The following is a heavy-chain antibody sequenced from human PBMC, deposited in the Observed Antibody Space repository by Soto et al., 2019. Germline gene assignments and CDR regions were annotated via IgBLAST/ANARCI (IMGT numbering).Heavy chain of an antibody. Sequence: EVQLVESGGGLVQPGRSLRLSCAASGFTFDDYAMHWVRQAPGKGLEWVSGISWNSGSIGYADSVKGRFTISRDNAKNSLYLQMNSLRAEDTALYYCAKDILSGGESDYWGQGTLVTVSS. V-gene: IGHV3-9*01. CDR3: AKDILSGGESDY. J-gene: IGHJ4*02. CDR1: GFTFDDYA. CDR2: ISWNSGSI. D-gene: IGHD3-10*01.